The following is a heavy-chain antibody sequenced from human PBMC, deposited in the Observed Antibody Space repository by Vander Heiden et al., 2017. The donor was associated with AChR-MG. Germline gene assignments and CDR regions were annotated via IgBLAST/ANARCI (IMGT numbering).Heavy chain of an antibody. CDR2: ISYDGSNK. D-gene: IGHD6-6*01. V-gene: IGHV3-30*18. Sequence: QVQLVESGGGVAQPGRSLSRSCAASGFTFGTSGMHWVRQAPGKGLEWVAGISYDGSNKDYADSVKGRVTISRDNSKNTLYLQMNSLRAEETAVHYCAKGRERWQRVRSVSAWDYWGQGTLVTVSS. CDR3: AKGRERWQRVRSVSAWDY. J-gene: IGHJ4*02. CDR1: GFTFGTSG.